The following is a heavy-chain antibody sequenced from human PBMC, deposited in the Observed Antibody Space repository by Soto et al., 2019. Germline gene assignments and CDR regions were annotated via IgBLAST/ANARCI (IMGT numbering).Heavy chain of an antibody. CDR3: ARVIDRKISRYYYYGMDV. CDR1: GFTFSKYG. Sequence: PGGSLRLSCVASGFTFSKYGMHWVRQAPGRGLEWVAVISPDGGNKYYGGPVKGRFAVSRDNSKGSLSLQMNSLRVEDTATYYCARVIDRKISRYYYYGMDVWGQGTTVTVSS. D-gene: IGHD3-22*01. V-gene: IGHV3-30*03. J-gene: IGHJ6*02. CDR2: ISPDGGNK.